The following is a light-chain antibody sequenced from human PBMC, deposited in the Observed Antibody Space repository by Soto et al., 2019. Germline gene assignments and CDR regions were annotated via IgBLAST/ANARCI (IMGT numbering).Light chain of an antibody. CDR3: QQDSSFWT. Sequence: DIQMTQSPSTLSASVGDRVTITCRASQTISSSLAWYQQKPGKAPNLLIYKASSLESGVPSRFSGSGSGTEFTLTINSVQPEDFATYYCQQDSSFWTFGQGTKVEIK. V-gene: IGKV1-5*03. CDR2: KAS. J-gene: IGKJ1*01. CDR1: QTISSS.